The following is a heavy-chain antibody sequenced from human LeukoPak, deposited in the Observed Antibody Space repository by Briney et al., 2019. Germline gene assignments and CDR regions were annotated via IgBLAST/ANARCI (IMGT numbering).Heavy chain of an antibody. CDR2: IYYSGST. Sequence: SETLSLTCTVSGGSISSGDYYWSWIRQPPGKGLEWIGYIYYSGSTYYNPSLKSRVTISVDTSKNQFSLKLSSVTAADTAVYYCARHQVGPEAFDIWGQGTMVTVSS. CDR3: ARHQVGPEAFDI. D-gene: IGHD1-26*01. V-gene: IGHV4-30-4*01. J-gene: IGHJ3*02. CDR1: GGSISSGDYY.